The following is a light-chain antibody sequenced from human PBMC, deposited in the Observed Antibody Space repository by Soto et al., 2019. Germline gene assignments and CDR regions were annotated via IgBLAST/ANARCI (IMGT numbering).Light chain of an antibody. CDR1: QSDTSSS. CDR2: GAS. V-gene: IGKV3-20*01. J-gene: IGKJ4*01. Sequence: PGERATLSCRASQSDTSSSLAWYQQKPGQAPRLLIYGASNRATGIPDRFSGSGSGADFTLTISSLEPEDFAVYYCQRYGSSALTFGGGTKVDIK. CDR3: QRYGSSALT.